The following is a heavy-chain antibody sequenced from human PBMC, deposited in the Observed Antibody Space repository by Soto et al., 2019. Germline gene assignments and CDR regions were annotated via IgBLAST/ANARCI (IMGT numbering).Heavy chain of an antibody. CDR1: GFTFSSYD. CDR3: ARGAVAGTENGYYYYYGMDV. D-gene: IGHD6-19*01. CDR2: IGTAGDP. J-gene: IGHJ6*02. Sequence: SGFTFSSYDMHWVRQATGKGLEWVSAIGTAGDPYYPGSVKGRFTISRENAKNSLYLQMNSLRAGDTAVYYCARGAVAGTENGYYYYYGMDVWGQGTTVTVSS. V-gene: IGHV3-13*05.